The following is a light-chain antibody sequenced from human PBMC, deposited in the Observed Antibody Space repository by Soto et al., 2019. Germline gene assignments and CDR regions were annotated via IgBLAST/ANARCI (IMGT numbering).Light chain of an antibody. Sequence: ENVLTQSPGTLSLSPGERATLSCRASQSVDSSHLAWYQQKPGQAPRLLIYGASTRATGIPARFSGSGSGTEFTLTISSLQSEDFAVYYCHQYNNWPPWTFGQGTKVDIK. J-gene: IGKJ1*01. CDR2: GAS. CDR1: QSVDSSH. V-gene: IGKV3-15*01. CDR3: HQYNNWPPWT.